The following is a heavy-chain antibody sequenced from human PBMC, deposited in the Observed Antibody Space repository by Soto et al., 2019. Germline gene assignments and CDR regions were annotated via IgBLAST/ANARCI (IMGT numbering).Heavy chain of an antibody. V-gene: IGHV4-59*08. J-gene: IGHJ5*02. CDR3: ARRAAGTGWFDP. CDR1: GGSISSYY. Sequence: SETLSLTCTVSGGSISSYYWNWIRQPPGKGLEWIGDIYYSGSTSYNPSLKSRVTISVDTSKNQFSPKLSSVTAADTAVYYCARRAAGTGWFDPWGQGTLVTVS. D-gene: IGHD6-13*01. CDR2: IYYSGST.